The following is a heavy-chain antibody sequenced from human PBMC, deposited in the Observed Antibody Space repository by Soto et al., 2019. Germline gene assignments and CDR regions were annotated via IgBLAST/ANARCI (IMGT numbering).Heavy chain of an antibody. V-gene: IGHV4-39*07. J-gene: IGHJ4*02. CDR1: GGSISSSSYY. D-gene: IGHD5-12*01. Sequence: PSETLSLTCTVSGGSISSSSYYWGWIRQPPGKGLEWIGSIYYSGSTYYNPSLKSRVTISLDTSKNQFSLKLSSVTAADTAVYYCARERGDGYNYDFDSWGQGTLVTVSS. CDR3: ARERGDGYNYDFDS. CDR2: IYYSGST.